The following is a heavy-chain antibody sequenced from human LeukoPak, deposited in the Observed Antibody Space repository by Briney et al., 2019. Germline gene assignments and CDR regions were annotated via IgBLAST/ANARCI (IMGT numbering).Heavy chain of an antibody. Sequence: ASVKVSCKASGYTFTSYGISWVRQAPGQGLEWMGWISAYNGNTNYAQKLQGRVTMTTDTSTSTAYMELRSPRSDDTAVYYCARDPPRIVVVVAATNYYGMDVWGQGTTVTASS. CDR1: GYTFTSYG. D-gene: IGHD2-15*01. CDR2: ISAYNGNT. V-gene: IGHV1-18*01. J-gene: IGHJ6*02. CDR3: ARDPPRIVVVVAATNYYGMDV.